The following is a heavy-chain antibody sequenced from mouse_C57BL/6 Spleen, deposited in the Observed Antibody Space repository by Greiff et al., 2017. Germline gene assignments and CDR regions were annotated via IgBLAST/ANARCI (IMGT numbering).Heavy chain of an antibody. D-gene: IGHD1-1*01. V-gene: IGHV1-15*01. J-gene: IGHJ2*01. CDR1: GYTFTDYE. CDR2: IDPETGGT. Sequence: QVQLQQSGAELVRPGASVTLSCKASGYTFTDYEMHWVKQTPVHGLEWIGAIDPETGGTAYNQKFKGKAILTADKSSSTAYMELRSLTSEDSAVYYCTLYYYGTSYGYWGQGTTLTVSS. CDR3: TLYYYGTSYGY.